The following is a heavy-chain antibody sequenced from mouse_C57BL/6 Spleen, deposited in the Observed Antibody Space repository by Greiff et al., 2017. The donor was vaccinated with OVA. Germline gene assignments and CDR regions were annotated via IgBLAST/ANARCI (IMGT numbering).Heavy chain of an antibody. D-gene: IGHD2-5*01. Sequence: QVQLKESGAELARPGASVKMSCKASGYTFTSYTMHWVKQRPGQGLEWIGYINPSSGYTKYNQKFKDKATLTADKSSSTAYMQLSSLTSEDSAVYYCASNSYYSIPYAMDYWGQGTSVTVSS. V-gene: IGHV1-4*01. CDR1: GYTFTSYT. J-gene: IGHJ4*01. CDR3: ASNSYYSIPYAMDY. CDR2: INPSSGYT.